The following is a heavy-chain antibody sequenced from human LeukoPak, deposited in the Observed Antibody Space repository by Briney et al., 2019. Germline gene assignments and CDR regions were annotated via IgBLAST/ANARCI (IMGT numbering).Heavy chain of an antibody. CDR1: GFTFSSYA. Sequence: GGSLRLSCAASGFTFSSYAMTWVRQAPGKGLEWVSGMSNSGGSTYYADSVKGRFTISRDNSKNTMYLQLSSLGAEDTAVYYCAKGVDASGIYYYFYMDVWGKGTTVSVSS. V-gene: IGHV3-23*01. CDR2: MSNSGGST. D-gene: IGHD3-16*01. CDR3: AKGVDASGIYYYFYMDV. J-gene: IGHJ6*03.